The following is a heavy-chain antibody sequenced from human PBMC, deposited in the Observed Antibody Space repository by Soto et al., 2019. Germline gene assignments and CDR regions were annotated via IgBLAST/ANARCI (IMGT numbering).Heavy chain of an antibody. CDR2: IDHSGAT. Sequence: QVQLHESGPGLVKPSGTLSLTCAVSGDSITSSNWWSWVLQPPGKGLDWIGEIDHSGATTYNPSRKSRANISVDPSNTHFSLKLTSVTAADTAVYFWARDLGAGTDSWGRGTLVTVAS. J-gene: IGHJ5*01. CDR1: GDSITSSNW. CDR3: ARDLGAGTDS. V-gene: IGHV4-4*02.